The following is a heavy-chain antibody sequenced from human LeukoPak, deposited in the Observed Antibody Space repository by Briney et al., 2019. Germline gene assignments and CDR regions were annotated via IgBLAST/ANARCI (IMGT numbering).Heavy chain of an antibody. CDR1: GGSISSYY. D-gene: IGHD5-18*01. Sequence: SETLSLTCTVSGGSISSYYWSWIRQPPGKGLVGCGYIYYSGSTNYNPSLKSRVTISVDTSKNQFFLKLSSVTAADAAVYYCARGNTAMVAYYFDYWGQGTLVTVSS. J-gene: IGHJ4*02. CDR2: IYYSGST. V-gene: IGHV4-59*01. CDR3: ARGNTAMVAYYFDY.